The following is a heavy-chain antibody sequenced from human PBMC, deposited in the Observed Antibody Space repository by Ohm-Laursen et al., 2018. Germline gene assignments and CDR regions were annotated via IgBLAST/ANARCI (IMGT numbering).Heavy chain of an antibody. CDR2: ISYDGSNK. J-gene: IGHJ4*02. Sequence: RSLRLSCSASGFTFSSYGMHWVRQAPGKGLEWVAVISYDGSNKYYADSVKGRFTISRDNSKNTLYLQMNSLRTEDTAVYYCVKDQGRIVVRTYYFDYWGQGTLVTVSS. D-gene: IGHD3-22*01. V-gene: IGHV3-30*18. CDR1: GFTFSSYG. CDR3: VKDQGRIVVRTYYFDY.